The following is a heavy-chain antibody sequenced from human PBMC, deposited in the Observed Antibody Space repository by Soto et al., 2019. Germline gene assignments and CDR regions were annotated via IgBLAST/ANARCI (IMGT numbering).Heavy chain of an antibody. V-gene: IGHV4-61*08. D-gene: IGHD3-16*01. J-gene: IGHJ5*02. CDR1: GASVSSGDYY. Sequence: QMQLQESGTGLVEPSETLSLTCTVSGASVSSGDYYWSWIRQPPGKGLEWVGYIYFSGSTNYNPSLKSRVTISLDTSTNQFSLKLSSLTAADTAVYYCARIPVDPYMIYWLDPWGQGTPVTVSS. CDR2: IYFSGST. CDR3: ARIPVDPYMIYWLDP.